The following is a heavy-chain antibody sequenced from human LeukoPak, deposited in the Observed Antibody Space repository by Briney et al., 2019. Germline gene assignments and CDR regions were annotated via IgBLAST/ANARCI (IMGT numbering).Heavy chain of an antibody. CDR3: ARIDFWPVALYYYYMDV. J-gene: IGHJ6*03. CDR1: GGSISSSSYY. Sequence: SETLSLTCTVSGGSISSSSYYWGWIRQPPGKGLEWIGSIYYSGSTYYNPSLKSRVTISVDTSKNQFSLKLSSVTAADTAVYYCARIDFWPVALYYYYMDVWGKGTTVTVSS. CDR2: IYYSGST. V-gene: IGHV4-39*01. D-gene: IGHD3-3*01.